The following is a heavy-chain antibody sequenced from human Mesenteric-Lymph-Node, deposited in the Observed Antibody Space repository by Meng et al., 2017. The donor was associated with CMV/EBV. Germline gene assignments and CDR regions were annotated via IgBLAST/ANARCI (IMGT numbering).Heavy chain of an antibody. V-gene: IGHV4-31*03. CDR2: IYYSGST. CDR1: GGSISSGGYY. J-gene: IGHJ4*02. Sequence: SETLSLTCTVSGGSISSGGYYWSWIRQHPGKGLEWIGYIYYSGSTYYNSSLKSRVTISVDTSKNQFSLKLSSVTAADTAIYYCARATSFSPTGRGWFRTDYFDTWGQGTLVTVSS. D-gene: IGHD1-1*01. CDR3: ARATSFSPTGRGWFRTDYFDT.